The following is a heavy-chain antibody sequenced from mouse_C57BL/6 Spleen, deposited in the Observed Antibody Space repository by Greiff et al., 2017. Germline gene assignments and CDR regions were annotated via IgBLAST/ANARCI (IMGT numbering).Heavy chain of an antibody. V-gene: IGHV1-82*01. J-gene: IGHJ4*01. D-gene: IGHD1-2*01. CDR2: IYPGDGDT. CDR1: GYAFSSSW. CDR3: ARDGPFSYYAMDY. Sequence: VQVVESGPELVKPGASVKISCKASGYAFSSSWMNWVKQRPGKGLEWIGRIYPGDGDTNYNGKFKGKATLTADKSSSTAYMQLSSLTSEDSAVYFCARDGPFSYYAMDYWGQGTSVSVSS.